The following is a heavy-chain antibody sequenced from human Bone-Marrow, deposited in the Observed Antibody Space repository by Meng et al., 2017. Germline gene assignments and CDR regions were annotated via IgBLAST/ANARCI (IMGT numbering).Heavy chain of an antibody. Sequence: GESLKISCAASGFTFSNYWMHWVRQAPGKGLVWVSRINSDGSSTSFADSMKGRFTISRDNAKNTLYLQMNSLRAEDTALYYCAREGAYRSGWFYDFENGFDYWGQGTLVTVSS. CDR1: GFTFSNYW. CDR2: INSDGSST. D-gene: IGHD6-19*01. J-gene: IGHJ4*02. V-gene: IGHV3-74*01. CDR3: AREGAYRSGWFYDFENGFDY.